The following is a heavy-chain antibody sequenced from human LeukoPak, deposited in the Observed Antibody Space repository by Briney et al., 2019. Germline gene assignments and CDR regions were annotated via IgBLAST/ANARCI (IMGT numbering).Heavy chain of an antibody. J-gene: IGHJ3*02. CDR2: ISSSGSTI. Sequence: GGSLRLSCAASGFTFSEYYMSWIRQAPGKGLGWVSYISSSGSTIYYADSVKGRFTISRDNDKNPLYLEMTSLRAEDTAVYYCERGVEATFLFIWGQGTMVTVSS. CDR1: GFTFSEYY. D-gene: IGHD2/OR15-2a*01. V-gene: IGHV3-11*04. CDR3: ERGVEATFLFI.